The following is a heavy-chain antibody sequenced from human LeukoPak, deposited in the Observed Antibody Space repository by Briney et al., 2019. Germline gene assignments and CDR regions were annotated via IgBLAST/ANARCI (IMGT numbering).Heavy chain of an antibody. CDR3: ARGGDIVATIVWAGPDPNPLDY. CDR2: IIPIFGTE. V-gene: IGHV1-69*06. J-gene: IGHJ4*02. CDR1: GGTFSSYA. Sequence: PEASVKVSCKASGGTFSSYAISWVRQAPGQGLEWMGGIIPIFGTENSAQKFQGRVTITADNSTSTGYMELSSLRSEDTAVYYCARGGDIVATIVWAGPDPNPLDYWGQGTLVTVSS. D-gene: IGHD5-12*01.